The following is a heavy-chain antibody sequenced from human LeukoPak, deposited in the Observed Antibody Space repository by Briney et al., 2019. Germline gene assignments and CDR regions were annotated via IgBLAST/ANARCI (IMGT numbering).Heavy chain of an antibody. Sequence: ASVKVSCKASGYTFTGYYLHWVRQAPGQGLEWMGWINPNTGGTKYAQKSQGRVTMTRDTSISTAYMEVTRLTSDDTAVYYCARALVPAAQRLSSWGQGTLVTVSS. CDR3: ARALVPAAQRLSS. V-gene: IGHV1-2*02. CDR1: GYTFTGYY. J-gene: IGHJ5*02. D-gene: IGHD2-2*01. CDR2: INPNTGGT.